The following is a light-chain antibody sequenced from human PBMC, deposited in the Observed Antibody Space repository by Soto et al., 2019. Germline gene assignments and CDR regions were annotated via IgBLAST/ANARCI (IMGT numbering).Light chain of an antibody. Sequence: QSALTKPPSAYGSPGQSVTISCTGTSSDVGTYNYVSWYQQHPGKAPKVMIYEVTKRPSGVPDRFSGSKSGNTASLTVSGLQAEYEADYYSTSYAHSNILLLVGGTKLTVL. J-gene: IGLJ2*01. CDR1: SSDVGTYNY. CDR2: EVT. CDR3: TSYAHSNILL. V-gene: IGLV2-8*01.